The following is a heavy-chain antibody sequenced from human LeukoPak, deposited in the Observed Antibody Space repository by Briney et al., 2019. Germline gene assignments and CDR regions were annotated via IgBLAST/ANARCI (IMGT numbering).Heavy chain of an antibody. Sequence: GGSLRLPCAASGFTFSNYNMNWVRQAPGKGLEWVSSISSSSSYIYDADSVKGRFTISRDNAKNSVYLQMNSLRAEDTAVYYCARYSSGWFDYWGQGTLVTVSS. CDR2: ISSSSSYI. CDR1: GFTFSNYN. D-gene: IGHD6-19*01. CDR3: ARYSSGWFDY. J-gene: IGHJ5*01. V-gene: IGHV3-21*01.